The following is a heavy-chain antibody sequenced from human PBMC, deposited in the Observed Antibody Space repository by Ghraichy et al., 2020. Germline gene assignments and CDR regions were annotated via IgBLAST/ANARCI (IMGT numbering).Heavy chain of an antibody. D-gene: IGHD3-3*01. CDR1: GGSFSGYY. CDR2: INHSGST. J-gene: IGHJ4*02. V-gene: IGHV4-34*01. Sequence: SETLSLTCAVYGGSFSGYYWSWIRQPPGKGLEWIGEINHSGSTNYNPSLKSRVTISVDTSKNQFSLKLSSVTAADTAVYYCARTIFGFDYWGQGTLVTVSS. CDR3: ARTIFGFDY.